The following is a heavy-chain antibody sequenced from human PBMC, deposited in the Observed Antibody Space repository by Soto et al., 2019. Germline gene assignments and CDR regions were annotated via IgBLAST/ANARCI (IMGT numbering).Heavy chain of an antibody. CDR1: GSSISSVGYY. V-gene: IGHV4-31*03. D-gene: IGHD2-21*02. CDR2: IYYIGST. CDR3: ARVGCGGDCHNALDI. Sequence: SETLSLTCTVSGSSISSVGYYWIWIRKHPGKGQERSGYIYYIGSTYYNPSLKSRVTISVDTSKNQFSLKLSSVTAADTAVYYCARVGCGGDCHNALDIWGQGTMVT. J-gene: IGHJ3*02.